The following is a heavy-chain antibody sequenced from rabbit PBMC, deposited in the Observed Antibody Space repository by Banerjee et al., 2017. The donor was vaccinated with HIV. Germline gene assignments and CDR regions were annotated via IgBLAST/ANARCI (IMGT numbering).Heavy chain of an antibody. CDR2: INIVTGKS. V-gene: IGHV1S40*01. J-gene: IGHJ4*01. D-gene: IGHD6-1*01. CDR3: ARDVDSYVPFNL. CDR1: GVSFSDKDV. Sequence: QSLEESGGDLVKPEGSLTLTCKASGVSFSDKDVMCWVRQAPGKGLEWIACINIVTGKSVYASWAKGRFTISKTSSTTVTLQLTSLTAADTATYFCARDVDSYVPFNLWGPGTLVTVS.